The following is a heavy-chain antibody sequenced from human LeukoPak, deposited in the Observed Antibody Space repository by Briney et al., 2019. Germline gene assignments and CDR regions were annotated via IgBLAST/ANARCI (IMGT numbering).Heavy chain of an antibody. Sequence: GGSLRLSCAASGFTFSSYWMSWVRQAPGKGLEWVANIKQDGSEKYYVDSVKGRFTISRDNSKNTMYLQMNSLGAEDTAIYYCARGGGGRYYDYWGQGTLVTVSS. CDR1: GFTFSSYW. D-gene: IGHD1-26*01. V-gene: IGHV3-7*03. CDR3: ARGGGGRYYDY. CDR2: IKQDGSEK. J-gene: IGHJ4*02.